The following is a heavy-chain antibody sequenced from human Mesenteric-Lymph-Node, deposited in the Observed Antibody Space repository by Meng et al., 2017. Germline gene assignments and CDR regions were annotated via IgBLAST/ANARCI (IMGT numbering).Heavy chain of an antibody. CDR2: VSPTSGSL. J-gene: IGHJ5*02. CDR1: GFTFSSYW. D-gene: IGHD6-25*01. Sequence: GESLKISCAASGFTFSSYWMSWVRQAPGQGLEWLASVSPTSGSLYFADSVKGRFSISRDNAKNSVSLQMTRLRVEDTAVYYCARDHGSLNWFDPWGQGTLVTVSS. V-gene: IGHV3-21*06. CDR3: ARDHGSLNWFDP.